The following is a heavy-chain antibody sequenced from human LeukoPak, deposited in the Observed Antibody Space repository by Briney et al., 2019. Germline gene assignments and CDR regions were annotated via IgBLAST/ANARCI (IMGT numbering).Heavy chain of an antibody. CDR1: GGSISSYY. Sequence: PSETLSLTCTVSGGSISSYYWSWIRQPPGKGLEWIGYIYYSGSTNYNPSLKSRVTISVDTSKNQFSLKLSSVTAADTAVYYCARDTYRNWFDPWGQGTLVTVSS. CDR2: IYYSGST. V-gene: IGHV4-59*01. J-gene: IGHJ5*02. D-gene: IGHD1-14*01. CDR3: ARDTYRNWFDP.